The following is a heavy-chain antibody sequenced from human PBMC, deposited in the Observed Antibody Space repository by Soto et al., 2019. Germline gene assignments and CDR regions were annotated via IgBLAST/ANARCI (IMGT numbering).Heavy chain of an antibody. CDR3: AKDDSSGCSLRYYGVDV. Sequence: QVQLVESGGGVVQPGRSLRLSCAASGFSFSGYGMHWVRLAPGKGLEWVSLISYDGSDKYYAASVRGRFTISRDNSKNTVYLQMNSLRAEDTAVYYCAKDDSSGCSLRYYGVDVWGQGTTVTVSS. CDR2: ISYDGSDK. D-gene: IGHD6-25*01. J-gene: IGHJ6*02. CDR1: GFSFSGYG. V-gene: IGHV3-30*18.